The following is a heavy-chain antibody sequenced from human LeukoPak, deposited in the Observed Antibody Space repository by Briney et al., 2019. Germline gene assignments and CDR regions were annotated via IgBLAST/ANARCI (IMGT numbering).Heavy chain of an antibody. CDR3: AIWGQQLAFDY. CDR1: GGTFSSHA. Sequence: ASVKVSCKASGGTFSSHAISWVRQAPGQGLEWMGGIIPIFGTANYAQKFQGRVTITTDESTSTAYMELSSLRSEDTAVYYCAIWGQQLAFDYWGQGTLVTVSS. V-gene: IGHV1-69*05. J-gene: IGHJ4*02. D-gene: IGHD6-13*01. CDR2: IIPIFGTA.